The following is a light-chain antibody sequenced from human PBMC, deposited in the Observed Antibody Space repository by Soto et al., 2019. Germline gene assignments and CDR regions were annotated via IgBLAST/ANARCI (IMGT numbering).Light chain of an antibody. CDR1: QSVSSY. CDR2: DAS. V-gene: IGKV3-11*01. Sequence: EIVLTQSPATLSLSPGERATLSCRASQSVSSYLAWYQQKPGQAPRLLIYDASNRATGIPARFSGSGSGTDFTLNISSLEPEDFAVYYCQQRRGSFGQGTRLEIK. CDR3: QQRRGS. J-gene: IGKJ5*01.